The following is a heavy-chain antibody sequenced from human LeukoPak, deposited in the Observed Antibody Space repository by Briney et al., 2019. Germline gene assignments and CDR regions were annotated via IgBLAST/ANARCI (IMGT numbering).Heavy chain of an antibody. CDR3: ARLSPRTATRSPSFDP. CDR2: IYYSGST. D-gene: IGHD1-1*01. Sequence: PSETLSLTCTVSGGSISSYYWSWIRQPPGKGLAWIGYIYYSGSTNYNPSLKSRVTISVDTSKNQFSLKLSSVTAADTAVYYCARLSPRTATRSPSFDPWGQGTLVTVSS. CDR1: GGSISSYY. V-gene: IGHV4-59*01. J-gene: IGHJ5*02.